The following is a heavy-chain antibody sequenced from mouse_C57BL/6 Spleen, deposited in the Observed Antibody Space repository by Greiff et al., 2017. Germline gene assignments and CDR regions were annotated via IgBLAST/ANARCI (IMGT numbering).Heavy chain of an antibody. V-gene: IGHV3-6*01. D-gene: IGHD1-1*01. Sequence: EVQLQQSGPGLVKPSQSLSLTCSVTGYSITSGYYWNWIRQFPGNKLEWMGYISYDGSNNYNPSLKNRISITRDTSKNQFFLKLNSVTTEDTATYYCARIITTVVEGAMDYWGQGTSVTVSS. CDR1: GYSITSGYY. J-gene: IGHJ4*01. CDR2: ISYDGSN. CDR3: ARIITTVVEGAMDY.